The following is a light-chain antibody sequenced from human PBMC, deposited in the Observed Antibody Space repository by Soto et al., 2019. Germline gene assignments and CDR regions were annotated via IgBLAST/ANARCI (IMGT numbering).Light chain of an antibody. J-gene: IGLJ1*01. CDR3: ATWDGGLSGPFV. V-gene: IGLV1-44*01. CDR1: NSNIGSDI. Sequence: VLTQPPSASGTPGQRATISCCGSNSNIGSDIVNCYQLLPGAAPEVLINTTNQRPSGVPERFSGSKSGTSASLAISGLQSEDEANSSCATWDGGLSGPFVYGTGTKVTVL. CDR2: TTN.